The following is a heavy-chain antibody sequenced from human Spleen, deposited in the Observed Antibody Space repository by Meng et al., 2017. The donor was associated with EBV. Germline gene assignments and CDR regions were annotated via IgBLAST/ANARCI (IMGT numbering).Heavy chain of an antibody. CDR1: HYTFTDYH. CDR2: ISTYNGGT. CDR3: VRDTAMVNWLEF. V-gene: IGHV1-2*02. Sequence: LGQSGGEVKKSGASVKVSCKASHYTFTDYHINWVRQAPGQGLEWMGCISTYNGGTKYAQKFQGRVTMTRDTSITTAYMDLSRLRSDDTAVYFCVRDTAMVNWLEFWGRGTLVTVSS. D-gene: IGHD5-18*01. J-gene: IGHJ5*01.